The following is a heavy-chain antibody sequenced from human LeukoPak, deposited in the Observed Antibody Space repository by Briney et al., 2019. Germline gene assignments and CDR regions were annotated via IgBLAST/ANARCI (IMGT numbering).Heavy chain of an antibody. CDR1: GSSINNNF. J-gene: IGHJ4*01. CDR2: IYSSGSA. V-gene: IGHV4-59*08. CDR3: ARHRDYYDT. Sequence: SETLSLTCTVSGSSINNNFWTWIRQPPGKRLELIGYIYSSGSANYNPSLKSRVIISGDTSKNQISLRLTSVTAADTAMYFCARHRDYYDTWGHGTLVTVSS. D-gene: IGHD3-22*01.